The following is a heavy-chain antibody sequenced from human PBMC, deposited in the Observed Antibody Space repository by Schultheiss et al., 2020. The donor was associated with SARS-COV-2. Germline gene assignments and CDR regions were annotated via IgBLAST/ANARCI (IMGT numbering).Heavy chain of an antibody. D-gene: IGHD5-24*01. V-gene: IGHV4-34*01. CDR1: GGSFSGHY. CDR2: INHSAST. CDR3: ARDLDGYNLFDY. Sequence: SETLSLTCAVYGGSFSGHYWSWIRQPPGKGLEWIGEINHSASTNYNPSLESRVTISVDTSKNQFSLRLSSVTAADTAVYYCARDLDGYNLFDYWGQGTLVTVSS. J-gene: IGHJ4*02.